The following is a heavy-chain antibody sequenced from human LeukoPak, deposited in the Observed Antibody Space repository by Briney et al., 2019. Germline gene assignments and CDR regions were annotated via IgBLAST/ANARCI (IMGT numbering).Heavy chain of an antibody. J-gene: IGHJ4*02. CDR3: TSGSSWYFKD. CDR2: ISNDGSNK. V-gene: IGHV3-30*03. CDR1: GFIFSNYG. D-gene: IGHD6-13*01. Sequence: GRSLRLSCAASGFIFSNYGMHWVRQAPGKGLEWVALISNDGSNKYYADPVKGRFTISRDNSKNTLYLQMNSLKTEDTAVYYCTSGSSWYFKDWGQGTLVTVSS.